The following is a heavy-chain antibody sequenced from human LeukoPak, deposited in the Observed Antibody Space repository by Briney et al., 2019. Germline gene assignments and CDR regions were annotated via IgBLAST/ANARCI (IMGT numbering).Heavy chain of an antibody. V-gene: IGHV4-31*03. CDR2: IYYSGST. D-gene: IGHD2-8*01. CDR1: GGSISSGGYY. J-gene: IGHJ6*02. Sequence: PSETLSLTCTVSGGSISSGGYYWSWIRQHPGKGLECIGYIYYSGSTYYNPSLKSRVTISVDTSKNQFSLKLSSVTAADTAVYYCARAVRMGKHGMDVWGQGTTVTVSS. CDR3: ARAVRMGKHGMDV.